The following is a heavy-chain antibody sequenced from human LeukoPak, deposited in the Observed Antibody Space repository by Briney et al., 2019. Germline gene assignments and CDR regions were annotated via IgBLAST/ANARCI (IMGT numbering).Heavy chain of an antibody. D-gene: IGHD3-10*01. Sequence: PSQALSLTCSVPGGSISSGGYYWTWIRQHAGKGLEWMVYISYSGSTSYNPSLAGRLTISANTSKHQFSRKLSSVTAAETAVYYCARDLSYFSSSYFDSWGQGTLVTVSS. J-gene: IGHJ4*02. CDR2: ISYSGST. V-gene: IGHV4-31*03. CDR3: ARDLSYFSSSYFDS. CDR1: GGSISSGGYY.